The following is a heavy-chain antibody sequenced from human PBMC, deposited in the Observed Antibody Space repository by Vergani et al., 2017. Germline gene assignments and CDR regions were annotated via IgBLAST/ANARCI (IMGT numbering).Heavy chain of an antibody. Sequence: QVQLVESGGGVVQPGRSLRLSCAASGFTFSSYGMHWVRQAPGKGLEWVAVIWYDGSNKYYADSVKGRFTISRDNSKNTLYLQMNSLRAEDTAVYYCARRSRQRAGGYYFDYWGQGTLVTVSS. J-gene: IGHJ4*02. CDR2: IWYDGSNK. V-gene: IGHV3-33*01. D-gene: IGHD3-10*01. CDR3: ARRSRQRAGGYYFDY. CDR1: GFTFSSYG.